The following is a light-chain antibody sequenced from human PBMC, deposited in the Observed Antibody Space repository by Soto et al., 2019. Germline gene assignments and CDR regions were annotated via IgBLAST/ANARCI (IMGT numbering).Light chain of an antibody. CDR1: QSVARN. CDR2: GAS. V-gene: IGKV3-15*01. Sequence: DIVMTQSPATLSVSPGERATLSCRASQSVARNLAWYQQRPGQAPRLLIYGASTRATGVPARVSGSGSGTEFTLTISSLQSEDFAVYYCHHYNNWPHTFGGGTKVEIK. CDR3: HHYNNWPHT. J-gene: IGKJ4*01.